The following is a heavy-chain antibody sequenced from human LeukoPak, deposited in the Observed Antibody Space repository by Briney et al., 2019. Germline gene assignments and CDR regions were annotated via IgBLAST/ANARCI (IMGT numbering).Heavy chain of an antibody. D-gene: IGHD1-26*01. CDR1: GGSISNYY. J-gene: IGHJ1*01. CDR3: TRDSGSQGRYFQH. Sequence: SETLSLTCTVSGGSISNYYWSWIRQPAGKGLEWIGRIHTSGSTNYNPSLKSRVTMSVDTSKNQFSLKLSSVTAADTAVYYCTRDSGSQGRYFQHWGQGTLVTVSS. V-gene: IGHV4-4*07. CDR2: IHTSGST.